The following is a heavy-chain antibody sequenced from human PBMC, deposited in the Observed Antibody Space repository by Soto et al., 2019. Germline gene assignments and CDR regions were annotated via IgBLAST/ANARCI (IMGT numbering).Heavy chain of an antibody. CDR1: GFTFSSYV. CDR3: ARGQLPAATTYFDF. V-gene: IGHV3-33*01. CDR2: IWFDGSNK. J-gene: IGHJ4*02. Sequence: QVHLVESGGRVVQPGGSLRLSCAASGFTFSSYVIHWVRQAPGKGLEWVAIIWFDGSNKYYADSVKGRFSISRDNSKNTLFLQMDSLRAEDTAVYYCARGQLPAATTYFDFWGQGTLVIVSS. D-gene: IGHD2-15*01.